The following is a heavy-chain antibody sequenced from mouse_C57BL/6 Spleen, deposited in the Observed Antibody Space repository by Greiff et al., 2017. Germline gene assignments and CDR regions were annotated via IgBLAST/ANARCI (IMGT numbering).Heavy chain of an antibody. Sequence: QVQLKESGAELMKPGASVKLSCKATGYTFTGYWIEWVKQRPGHGLEWIGEILPGSGSNNYNEKFKGKATFTADTSSNTAYIQLSSLTTEDSAIYYCARRHYGSRSYYAMDYWGQGTSVTVSS. CDR1: GYTFTGYW. CDR3: ARRHYGSRSYYAMDY. J-gene: IGHJ4*01. CDR2: ILPGSGSN. D-gene: IGHD1-1*01. V-gene: IGHV1-9*01.